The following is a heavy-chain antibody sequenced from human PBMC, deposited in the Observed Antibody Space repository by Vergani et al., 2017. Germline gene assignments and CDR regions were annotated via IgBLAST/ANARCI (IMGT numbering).Heavy chain of an antibody. V-gene: IGHV4-59*01. CDR1: GGSISSYY. CDR2: IYYSGST. D-gene: IGHD2-15*01. J-gene: IGHJ5*02. Sequence: QVQLQESGPGLVKPSETLSLTCTVSGGSISSYYWSWIRQPPGKGLEWIGYIYYSGSTNYNPSLKSRVTISVDTSKNQFSLKLSSVTAADTAVYYCARVAATGDWFDPWGHGTLVTVSS. CDR3: ARVAATGDWFDP.